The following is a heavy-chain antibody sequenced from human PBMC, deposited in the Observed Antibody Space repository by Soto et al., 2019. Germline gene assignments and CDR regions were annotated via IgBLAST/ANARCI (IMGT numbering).Heavy chain of an antibody. CDR2: ISSNGGST. CDR3: VKGPWTAMVKYYFDY. CDR1: GFTFSSYA. V-gene: IGHV3-64D*08. Sequence: PGGSLRLSCSASGFTFSSYAMHWVRQAPGKGLEYVSAISSNGGSTYYADSVKGRFTISRDNSKNTLYLQMSSLRAEDTAVYYCVKGPWTAMVKYYFDYWGQGTLVTVSS. J-gene: IGHJ4*02. D-gene: IGHD5-18*01.